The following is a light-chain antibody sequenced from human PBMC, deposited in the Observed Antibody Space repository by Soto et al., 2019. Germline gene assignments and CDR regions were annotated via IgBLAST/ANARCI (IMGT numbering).Light chain of an antibody. Sequence: EVVFTQSPVTLSLAPVERATLSCRASLNVNSYLAWYQQKPGQAPRLLIYDASNRAAGIPARFSGSGSGTDFTLTISSLEPEDFAIYYCQQRQYWPPITFGQATRLEIK. CDR1: LNVNSY. CDR2: DAS. J-gene: IGKJ5*01. V-gene: IGKV3-11*01. CDR3: QQRQYWPPIT.